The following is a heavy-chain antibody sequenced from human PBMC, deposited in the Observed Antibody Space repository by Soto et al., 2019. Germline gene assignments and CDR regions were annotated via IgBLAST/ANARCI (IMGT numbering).Heavy chain of an antibody. Sequence: GGSLRLSCAASGFTFSSYGMHWVRQAPGKGLEWVAVIWYDGSNKYYADSVKGRFTISRDNSKNTLYLQMNSLRAEDTAVYYCARVPLRYSSSHNFDSWGQGALVTVSS. D-gene: IGHD6-19*01. CDR2: IWYDGSNK. V-gene: IGHV3-33*01. CDR1: GFTFSSYG. J-gene: IGHJ4*02. CDR3: ARVPLRYSSSHNFDS.